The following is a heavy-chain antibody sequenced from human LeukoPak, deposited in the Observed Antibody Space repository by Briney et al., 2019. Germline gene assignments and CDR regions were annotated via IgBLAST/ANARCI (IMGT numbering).Heavy chain of an antibody. D-gene: IGHD3-10*01. CDR3: AKDRWRCYGSGSYYDY. CDR1: GFTFSSYG. Sequence: PGGSLRLSCAASGFTFSSYGMHWVRQAPGKGLEWVAVISYDGSNKYYADSVKGRFTISRDNSKNTLYLQMNSLRAEDTAVYYCAKDRWRCYGSGSYYDYWGQGTLVTVSS. CDR2: ISYDGSNK. J-gene: IGHJ4*02. V-gene: IGHV3-30*18.